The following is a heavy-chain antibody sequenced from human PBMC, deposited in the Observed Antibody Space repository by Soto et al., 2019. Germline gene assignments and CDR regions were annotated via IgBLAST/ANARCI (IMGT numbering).Heavy chain of an antibody. J-gene: IGHJ4*02. V-gene: IGHV3-23*01. CDR1: GLSFDTYA. Sequence: EVQLLESGGGWVKPGGSLRLSCVVSGLSFDTYAMSWVRQAPGKGLEGVSVISGSGGTIWYSVSVKARFTISSVNAKDTQYLQMRSLRFEDTAVYYCARDGGPVVMTFDFWGQGTLVTVSS. CDR3: ARDGGPVVMTFDF. D-gene: IGHD3-22*01. CDR2: ISGSGGTI.